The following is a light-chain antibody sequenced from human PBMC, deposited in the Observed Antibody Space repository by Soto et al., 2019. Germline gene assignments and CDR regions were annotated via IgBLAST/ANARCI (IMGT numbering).Light chain of an antibody. Sequence: QSVLTQPPSVSAAPGQTVTISCSGSSPNIGKNFVSWYQQLPGTAPKLLIYDNDKRPSGIPDRFSGSKSGASATLGITGLQTGDEADYYCGTWDSSLSGGVFGTGTKLTVL. J-gene: IGLJ1*01. V-gene: IGLV1-51*01. CDR2: DND. CDR1: SPNIGKNF. CDR3: GTWDSSLSGGV.